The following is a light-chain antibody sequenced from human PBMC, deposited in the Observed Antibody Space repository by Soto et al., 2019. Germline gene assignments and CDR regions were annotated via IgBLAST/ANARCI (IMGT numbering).Light chain of an antibody. J-gene: IGLJ1*01. CDR1: SSDIGAYDY. Sequence: QSALTQPASVSGSPGQSITVSCTGTSSDIGAYDYVSWYQHHPGKPPKLIIFQVRNRPSGVSNRFSASKSGNTASLTISGLQAEDEADYFCKSYAGSNTYVFGSGTKLTVL. CDR2: QVR. V-gene: IGLV2-14*01. CDR3: KSYAGSNTYV.